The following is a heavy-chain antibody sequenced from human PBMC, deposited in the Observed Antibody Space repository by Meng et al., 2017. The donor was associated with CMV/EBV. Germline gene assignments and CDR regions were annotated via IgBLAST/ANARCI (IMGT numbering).Heavy chain of an antibody. D-gene: IGHD4-11*01. J-gene: IGHJ6*02. CDR3: AKERQDYSVSYYYYGMDV. CDR1: GFSFRSYG. Sequence: QVRVVVAGGGVCQPGGSLRLSCAVSGFSFRSYGMHWVRQAPGKGPECVAFIRYDGINKYYAESVRGRFTISRDNSKNILYLQMNSLRLEDTAIYFCAKERQDYSVSYYYYGMDVWGQGTTVTVFS. V-gene: IGHV3-30*02. CDR2: IRYDGINK.